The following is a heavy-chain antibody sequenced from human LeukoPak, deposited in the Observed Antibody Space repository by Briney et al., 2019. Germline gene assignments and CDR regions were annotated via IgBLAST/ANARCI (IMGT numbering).Heavy chain of an antibody. CDR2: IYYSGST. J-gene: IGHJ6*03. CDR1: GGSISSGGYY. D-gene: IGHD3-10*01. V-gene: IGHV4-31*03. Sequence: SETLSLTCTVSGGSISSGGYYWSWIRQHPGKGLEWIGYIYYSGSTYYNPSLKSRVTISVDTSKNQFSLKLSSVTAADTAVYYCARDITPTAYDYYMDVWGKGTTVTASS. CDR3: ARDITPTAYDYYMDV.